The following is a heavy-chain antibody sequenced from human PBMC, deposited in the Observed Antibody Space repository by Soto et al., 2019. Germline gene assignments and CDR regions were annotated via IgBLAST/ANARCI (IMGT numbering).Heavy chain of an antibody. D-gene: IGHD3-16*02. CDR2: IYYSGST. Sequence: SETLSLTCTVSGGSISSYYWSWIRQPPGKGLEWIGYIYYSGSTNYNPSLKSRVTISVDTSKNQFSLKLSSVTAADTAVYYCARDLSGYGVDVWGQGTTVTVSS. V-gene: IGHV4-59*08. J-gene: IGHJ6*02. CDR3: ARDLSGYGVDV. CDR1: GGSISSYY.